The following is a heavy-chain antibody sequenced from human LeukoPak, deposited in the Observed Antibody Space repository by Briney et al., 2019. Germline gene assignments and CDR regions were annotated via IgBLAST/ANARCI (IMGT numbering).Heavy chain of an antibody. CDR1: GFTFGDYA. J-gene: IGHJ4*02. CDR2: IRSYVYGGTT. CDR3: SSALNRYGDWDY. D-gene: IGHD4-17*01. V-gene: IGHV3-49*03. Sequence: GGSLRLSCTASGFTFGDYAMSWSRQAPGKGLEWVSFIRSYVYGGTTEYAASVKGRFTISRDDSKSIAYLQMNSLETEDTGVYYCSSALNRYGDWDYWGQGTLVTVSS.